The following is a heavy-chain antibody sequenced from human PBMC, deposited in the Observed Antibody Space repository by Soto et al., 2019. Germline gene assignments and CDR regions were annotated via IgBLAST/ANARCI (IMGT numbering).Heavy chain of an antibody. D-gene: IGHD2-15*01. CDR3: ARDLREQALGYCSGGSCYGGGSTDY. CDR2: ISSSSSYI. V-gene: IGHV3-21*01. CDR1: GFTFSSYS. J-gene: IGHJ4*02. Sequence: EVQLVESGGGLVKPGGSLRLSCAASGFTFSSYSMNWVRQAPGKGLEWVSSISSSSSYIYYADSVKGRFTISRDNAKSSLYRQMNSLRGEDTAVYYCARDLREQALGYCSGGSCYGGGSTDYWGQGTLVTVSS.